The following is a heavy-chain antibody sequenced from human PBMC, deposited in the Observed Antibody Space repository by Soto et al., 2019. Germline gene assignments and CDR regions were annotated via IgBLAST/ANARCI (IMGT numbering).Heavy chain of an antibody. CDR2: VYYSGST. CDR3: PRVGYYYGMDY. J-gene: IGHJ6*02. V-gene: IGHV4-31*03. CDR1: GGSISSGGYY. Sequence: QVQLQESGPGLVKPSQTLSLPCTVSGGSISSGGYYWSWIRQHPGKGLEWFGYVYYSGSTYYNPSLKRRVTIAVETSKNHFSLKLSSVTAADTAVYYCPRVGYYYGMDYWGQGTTVTVSS.